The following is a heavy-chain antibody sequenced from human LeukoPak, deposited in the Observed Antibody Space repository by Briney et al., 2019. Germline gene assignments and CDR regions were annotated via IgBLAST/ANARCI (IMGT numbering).Heavy chain of an antibody. CDR3: ARVYCSSTSCYYNWFDP. D-gene: IGHD2-2*01. CDR1: GGSFSGYY. V-gene: IGHV4-34*01. Sequence: SETLSLTCAVYGGSFSGYYWSWIRQPPGKGLEWIGEINHSGSTNYNPSLKSRVTISVDTSKNQFSLKLSSVTAADTAVYYCARVYCSSTSCYYNWFDPWGQGTLVTVSS. J-gene: IGHJ5*02. CDR2: INHSGST.